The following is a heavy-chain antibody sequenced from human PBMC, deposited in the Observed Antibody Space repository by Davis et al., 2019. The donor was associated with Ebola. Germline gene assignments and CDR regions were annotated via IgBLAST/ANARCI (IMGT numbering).Heavy chain of an antibody. D-gene: IGHD6-25*01. V-gene: IGHV4-34*01. CDR2: INHRGST. Sequence: MPSETLSLTCAVYGGSFSGYYWSWIRQPPGKGLEWIGEINHRGSTNYNPPLKSRVTISVDTSKIQFSLKLSSVTAADTAVYYCARVLSGYYYFYMDVWGKGTTVTVSS. J-gene: IGHJ6*03. CDR1: GGSFSGYY. CDR3: ARVLSGYYYFYMDV.